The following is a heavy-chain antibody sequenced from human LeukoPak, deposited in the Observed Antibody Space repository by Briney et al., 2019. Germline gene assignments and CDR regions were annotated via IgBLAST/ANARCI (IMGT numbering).Heavy chain of an antibody. CDR3: AREPPYYYDSSGLDY. D-gene: IGHD3-22*01. CDR2: ISAYNGNT. V-gene: IGHV1-18*01. CDR1: GYTFTSYG. Sequence: ASVKVSCKASGYTFTSYGISWVRQAPGQGLEWMGWISAYNGNTNYAQKLQGRVTMTTDTSTSTAYMELRSLRSDDTAVYYCAREPPYYYDSSGLDYWGQGTLVTVSS. J-gene: IGHJ4*02.